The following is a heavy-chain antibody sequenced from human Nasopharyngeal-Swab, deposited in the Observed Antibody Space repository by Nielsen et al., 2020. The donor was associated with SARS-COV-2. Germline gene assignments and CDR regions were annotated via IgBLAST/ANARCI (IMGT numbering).Heavy chain of an antibody. V-gene: IGHV1-69*01. J-gene: IGHJ4*02. D-gene: IGHD2-15*01. CDR2: IIPIFGTA. CDR3: ASTGPGVVVAATTFDY. Sequence: WVRQAPGQGLEWMGGIIPIFGTANYAQKFQGRVTITADESTSTAYMELSSLRSEDTAVYYCASTGPGVVVAATTFDYWGQGTLVTVSP.